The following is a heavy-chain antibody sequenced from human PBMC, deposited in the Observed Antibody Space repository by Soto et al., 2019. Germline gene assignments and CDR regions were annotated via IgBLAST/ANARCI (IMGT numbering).Heavy chain of an antibody. J-gene: IGHJ4*02. D-gene: IGHD6-19*01. CDR3: AKEFDSSGWGSFFDS. CDR2: ISLNGGEK. Sequence: QVQLVESGGGVVQPGRSLRLSCAVSGFTFSTYGMHWVRQAPGKGLEWVAVISLNGGEKYYTDSVEGRFTISRDNSRNTLYLQMDSLTVEDTAVYFCAKEFDSSGWGSFFDSWGQGILVTVSS. V-gene: IGHV3-30*18. CDR1: GFTFSTYG.